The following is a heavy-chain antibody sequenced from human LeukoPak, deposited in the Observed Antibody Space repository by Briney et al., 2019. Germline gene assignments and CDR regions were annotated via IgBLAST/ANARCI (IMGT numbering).Heavy chain of an antibody. V-gene: IGHV4-59*01. Sequence: SETLSLTCAVYGGSFSGYYWSWIRQPPGKGLEWIGYIYYSGSTNYNPSLKSRVTISVDTSKNQFSLKLSSVTAADTAVYYCARARSTVTTHPYYYMDVWGKGTTVTISS. J-gene: IGHJ6*03. D-gene: IGHD4-17*01. CDR3: ARARSTVTTHPYYYMDV. CDR2: IYYSGST. CDR1: GGSFSGYY.